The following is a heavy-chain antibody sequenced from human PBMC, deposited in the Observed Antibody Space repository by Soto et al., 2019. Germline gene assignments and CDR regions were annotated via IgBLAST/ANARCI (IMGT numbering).Heavy chain of an antibody. CDR1: GFTFDDYA. D-gene: IGHD4-17*01. CDR3: AKDSGLTTSLPEYFQH. CDR2: ISWNSGSI. Sequence: GGSLRLSCAASGFTFDDYAMHWVRQAPGKGLEWVSGISWNSGSIGYADSVKGRFTISRDNAKNSLYLQMNSLRAEDTALYYCAKDSGLTTSLPEYFQHWGQGTLVTVSS. J-gene: IGHJ1*01. V-gene: IGHV3-9*01.